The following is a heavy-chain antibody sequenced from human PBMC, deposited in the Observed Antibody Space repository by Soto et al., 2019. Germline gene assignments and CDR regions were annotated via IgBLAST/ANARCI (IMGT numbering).Heavy chain of an antibody. CDR2: IKHDTSEA. CDR3: ARDGLLFSGPYRPSRFDY. J-gene: IGHJ4*02. V-gene: IGHV3-7*03. CDR1: GFKSSDYW. D-gene: IGHD3-16*02. Sequence: RRLSCAASGFKSSDYWMSWVRQAPGKGLEWVGNIKHDTSEAHYADSVKGRFTITRDNIKNFLFLQMRDLRADDTASYYCARDGLLFSGPYRPSRFDYWGLGALVTVSS.